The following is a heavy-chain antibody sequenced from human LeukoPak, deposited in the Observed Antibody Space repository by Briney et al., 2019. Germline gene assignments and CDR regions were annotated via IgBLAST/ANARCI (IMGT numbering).Heavy chain of an antibody. V-gene: IGHV3-48*02. CDR1: GFTFSSYW. Sequence: GGSLRLSCAASGFTFSSYWMNWVRQAPGKGLEWVSYIGRGGTPIYYADSVRGRFAISRDNARSSLYLQMSSLRDEDTAVYYCARVPGAFDIWGQGTMVTVSS. CDR2: IGRGGTPI. J-gene: IGHJ3*02. CDR3: ARVPGAFDI.